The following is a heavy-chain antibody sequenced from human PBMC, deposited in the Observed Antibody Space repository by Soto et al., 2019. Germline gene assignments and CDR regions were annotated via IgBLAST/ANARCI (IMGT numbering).Heavy chain of an antibody. J-gene: IGHJ6*02. V-gene: IGHV3-48*02. CDR1: VFTFGTYR. D-gene: IGHD3-3*01. Sequence: PWGPLRLSCAGSVFTFGTYRMNWVRQAAGKGLEWIAYISYDSDTIQYADSVKGRFTISRDNAKNSLYLQMNSLRDEDTAVYYCARLYYDYVWGQGTTVTVSS. CDR2: ISYDSDTI. CDR3: ARLYYDYV.